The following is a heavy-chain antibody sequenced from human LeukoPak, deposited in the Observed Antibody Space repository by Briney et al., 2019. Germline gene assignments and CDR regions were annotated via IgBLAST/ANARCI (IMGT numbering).Heavy chain of an antibody. CDR3: VKDPRILWFGIDY. J-gene: IGHJ4*02. CDR2: ISGSGGST. D-gene: IGHD3-10*01. CDR1: GFTYSSYA. V-gene: IGHV3-23*01. Sequence: GGSLRLSCAASGFTYSSYAMSWVRQAPGKGLEWVSAISGSGGSTYYADSVKGRFTISRDNSKNTLYLQMNSLRAEDTAVYYCVKDPRILWFGIDYWGQGTLVTVSS.